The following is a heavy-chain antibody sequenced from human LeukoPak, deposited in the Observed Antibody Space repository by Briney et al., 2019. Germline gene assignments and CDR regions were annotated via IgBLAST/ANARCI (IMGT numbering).Heavy chain of an antibody. CDR2: ISSSSIYI. CDR1: GFTFSSYS. D-gene: IGHD3-10*01. J-gene: IGHJ4*02. Sequence: GGSLRLSCAASGFTFSSYSMNWVRQAPGKGLEWVSSISSSSIYIYYVDSVKGRFTISRDNAKNSLYLQMDSLRAEDTAVYYCARYYYGSGSYLDYWGQGTLVTVSS. CDR3: ARYYYGSGSYLDY. V-gene: IGHV3-21*01.